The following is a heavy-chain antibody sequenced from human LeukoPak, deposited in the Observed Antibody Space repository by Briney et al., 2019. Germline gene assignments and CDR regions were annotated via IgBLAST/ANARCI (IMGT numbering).Heavy chain of an antibody. Sequence: GGSLRLSCAASGFTFSSYSVHCVRHAPRKGLVWVSRINSDGSTTNYADCVKGRFTISRDNAKNTLYLQMNSLRVEDTAVYYCARGYSATIDYWGQGSLVTVSS. J-gene: IGHJ4*02. CDR3: ARGYSATIDY. CDR2: INSDGSTT. V-gene: IGHV3-74*01. D-gene: IGHD5-24*01. CDR1: GFTFSSYS.